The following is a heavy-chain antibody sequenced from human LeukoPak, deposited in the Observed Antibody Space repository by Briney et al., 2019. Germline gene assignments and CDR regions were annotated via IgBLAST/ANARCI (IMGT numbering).Heavy chain of an antibody. V-gene: IGHV4-4*07. Sequence: SETLSLTCTVSGGSISTYSWSWIRQPAGKGLEWIGRIYTGGSTNYNPSLKSRATMSEDTSKNPFSLKLSPVTAADTAVYYCARAGYSYGFYYYYMDYWGKGTMVTISS. CDR2: IYTGGST. J-gene: IGHJ6*03. CDR1: GGSISTYS. CDR3: ARAGYSYGFYYYYMDY. D-gene: IGHD5-18*01.